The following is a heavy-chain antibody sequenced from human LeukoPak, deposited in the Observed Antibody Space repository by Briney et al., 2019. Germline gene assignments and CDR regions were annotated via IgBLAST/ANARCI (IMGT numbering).Heavy chain of an antibody. CDR1: GGSISSYY. D-gene: IGHD3-22*01. V-gene: IGHV4-59*01. CDR2: IYYSGST. J-gene: IGHJ6*03. Sequence: PSETLSLTCTVSGGSISSYYWSWIRQPPGKGLEWIGNIYYSGSTNYNPSLKSRVTISVDTSKNQFSLKLSSVTAADTAVSYCTRGSIAYYYMDVWGKGTTVTISS. CDR3: TRGSIAYYYMDV.